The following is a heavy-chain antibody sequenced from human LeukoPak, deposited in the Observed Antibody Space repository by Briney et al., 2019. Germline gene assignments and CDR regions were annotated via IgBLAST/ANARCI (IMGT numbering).Heavy chain of an antibody. V-gene: IGHV4-4*02. J-gene: IGHJ3*02. D-gene: IGHD1-26*01. CDR2: IYHSGST. CDR3: ARSSVGSNAFDI. Sequence: GSLRLSCAASGFTFSSYGMSWVRQPPGKGLEWIGEIYHSGSTNYNPSLKSRVTISVDKSKNQFSLKLSSVTAADTAVYYCARSSVGSNAFDIWGQGTMVTVSS. CDR1: GFTFSSYGM.